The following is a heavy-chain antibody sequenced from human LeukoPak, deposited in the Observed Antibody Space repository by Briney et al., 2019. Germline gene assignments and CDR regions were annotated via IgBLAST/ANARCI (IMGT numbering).Heavy chain of an antibody. J-gene: IGHJ6*04. V-gene: IGHV1-69*05. CDR3: ARSRSRFLEWLFLDV. CDR1: GGTFSSYA. CDR2: IIPIFGTA. D-gene: IGHD3-3*01. Sequence: ASVKVSCKASGGTFSSYAISWVRQAPGQGLEWMGGIIPIFGTANYAQKFQGRVTITTDESTSTAYMELSSLRSEDTAVYYCARSRSRFLEWLFLDVWGKGTTVTVSS.